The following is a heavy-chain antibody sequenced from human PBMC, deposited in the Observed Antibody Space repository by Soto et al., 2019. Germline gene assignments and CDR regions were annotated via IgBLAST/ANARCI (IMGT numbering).Heavy chain of an antibody. CDR2: ISNIGFT. CDR3: TTQGFGGLHGLVDV. D-gene: IGHD3-10*01. CDR1: GGSISSINNHFSNHY. V-gene: IGHV4-59*08. J-gene: IGHJ6*02. Sequence: SETLSLTCTVSGGSISSINNHFSNHYCSWIRLSPGKGLEWIGYISNIGFTRYNPSLKSRVSISVDTSKNQFSLKLTPVTAADTAVYYCTTQGFGGLHGLVDVWGQGTTVTGS.